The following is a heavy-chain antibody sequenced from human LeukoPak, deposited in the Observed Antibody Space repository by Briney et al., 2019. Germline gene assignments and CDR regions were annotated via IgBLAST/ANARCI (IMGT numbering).Heavy chain of an antibody. CDR3: ARARHPRWSGELFEQADYYYYMDV. D-gene: IGHD3-10*01. V-gene: IGHV4-59*01. J-gene: IGHJ6*03. CDR2: IYYSGST. Sequence: SETLSLTCTVSGGSISSYYWSWIRQPPGKGLEWIGYIYYSGSTNYNPSLKSRVTISVDTSKNQFSLKLSSVTAADTAVYYCARARHPRWSGELFEQADYYYYMDVWSKGTTVTVSS. CDR1: GGSISSYY.